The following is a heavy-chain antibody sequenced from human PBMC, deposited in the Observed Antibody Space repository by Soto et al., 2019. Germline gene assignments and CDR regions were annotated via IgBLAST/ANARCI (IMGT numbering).Heavy chain of an antibody. Sequence: GESLKISCKGSGYTFTNFWIGWVRQMPGKGLEWMGIIHPGDSDTRYSPSFQGQVTISVDKSISTAYLQWSSLKASDTAIYYCARQELNRMSPVPATSDYWGQGTLVTVSS. CDR1: GYTFTNFW. CDR2: IHPGDSDT. CDR3: ARQELNRMSPVPATSDY. J-gene: IGHJ4*02. V-gene: IGHV5-51*01. D-gene: IGHD2-2*01.